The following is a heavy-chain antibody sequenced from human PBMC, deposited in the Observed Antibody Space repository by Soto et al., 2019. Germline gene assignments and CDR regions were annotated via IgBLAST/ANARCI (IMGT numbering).Heavy chain of an antibody. D-gene: IGHD2-15*01. CDR3: ARHYDHGDIVVVVAATRSPNMDV. Sequence: SETLSLTCTVSGGSISSSSYYWGWIRQPPGKGLEWIGSIYYSGSTYYNPSLKSRVTISLDTSKNQFSLKLSSVTAADTAVYYCARHYDHGDIVVVVAATRSPNMDVWGKGTTVTVSS. CDR2: IYYSGST. J-gene: IGHJ6*03. V-gene: IGHV4-39*01. CDR1: GGSISSSSYY.